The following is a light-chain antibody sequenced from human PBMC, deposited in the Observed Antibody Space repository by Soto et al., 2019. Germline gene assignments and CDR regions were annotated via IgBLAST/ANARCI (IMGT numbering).Light chain of an antibody. V-gene: IGKV3-11*01. J-gene: IGKJ1*01. CDR2: DAS. Sequence: EIVLTQSPGTLSLSPGERATPSCRASQSVSSYLAWYQQKPGQAPRPLIYDASNRATGIPARFSGSGSGTDFTLTISSLEPEDFAVYYCHQRSNWPPWTFGQGTKVDIK. CDR1: QSVSSY. CDR3: HQRSNWPPWT.